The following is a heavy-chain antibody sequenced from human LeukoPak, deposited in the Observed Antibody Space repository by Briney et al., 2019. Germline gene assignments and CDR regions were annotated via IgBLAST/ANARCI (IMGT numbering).Heavy chain of an antibody. Sequence: SVKVSCKASGGTFSSYAISWVRQAPGQGLEWMGGIIPIFGTANYAQKFQGRVTITTDESTSTAYMELSSLRSEDTAVYYCARQTGEEYYYYYMDVWGQGTLVTVSS. CDR2: IIPIFGTA. CDR1: GGTFSSYA. V-gene: IGHV1-69*05. D-gene: IGHD7-27*01. J-gene: IGHJ6*03. CDR3: ARQTGEEYYYYYMDV.